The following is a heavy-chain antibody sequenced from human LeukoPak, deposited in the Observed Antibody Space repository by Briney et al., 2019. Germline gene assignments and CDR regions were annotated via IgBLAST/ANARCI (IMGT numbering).Heavy chain of an antibody. D-gene: IGHD1-26*01. CDR3: ARSLVVGATYPYH. J-gene: IGHJ5*02. CDR1: GFTFSSYS. Sequence: PGGSLRLSCAASGFTFSSYSMNWVRQAPGKGLVWVSYISSSSSTIYYADSVKGRFTISRDNAKNSLYLQLNSLRAEDTALYYSARSLVVGATYPYHWGQETLVTGAS. V-gene: IGHV3-48*01. CDR2: ISSSSSTI.